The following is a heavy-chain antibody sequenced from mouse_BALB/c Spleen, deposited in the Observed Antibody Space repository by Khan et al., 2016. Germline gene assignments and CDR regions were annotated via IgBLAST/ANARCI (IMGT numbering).Heavy chain of an antibody. CDR1: GFSLTSYG. V-gene: IGHV2-5*01. D-gene: IGHD2-1*01. CDR2: IWRGGST. Sequence: VQLKQSGPGLVQPSQSLSITCTVSGFSLTSYGVHWVRQSPGKGLEWLGVIWRGGSTDYNVAFMSRLSITKDNSKSQVFFKMNSLQADDTAIYYCAKEEGNYVMNYWGQGTAVTVSS. J-gene: IGHJ4*01. CDR3: AKEEGNYVMNY.